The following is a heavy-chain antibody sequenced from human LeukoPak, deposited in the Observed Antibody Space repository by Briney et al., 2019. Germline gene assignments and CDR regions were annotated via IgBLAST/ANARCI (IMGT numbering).Heavy chain of an antibody. Sequence: ASVKVSCKASGGTFSSYTISWVRQAPGQGLEWMGRIIPILGIANYAQKFQGRVTITADKSTSTAYMELSSLRSEDTAMYYCAREEAPSLYYFDYWGQGTLVTVSS. J-gene: IGHJ4*02. CDR2: IIPILGIA. CDR1: GGTFSSYT. CDR3: AREEAPSLYYFDY. V-gene: IGHV1-69*04.